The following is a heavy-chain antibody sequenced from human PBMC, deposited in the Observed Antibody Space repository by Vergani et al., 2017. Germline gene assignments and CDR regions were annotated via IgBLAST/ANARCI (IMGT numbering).Heavy chain of an antibody. Sequence: QVQLVQSGAEVKKPGASVKVSFKASGYTFTGYYMHWVRQAPGQGLEWMGWINPNSGGTNYAPKFQGRVTMTRDTSISTAYMELSRLRSEDTAVYSFAREGGSSGYCRDGFDPWGQGTLVTVSS. J-gene: IGHJ5*02. CDR2: INPNSGGT. CDR1: GYTFTGYY. CDR3: AREGGSSGYCRDGFDP. V-gene: IGHV1-2*02. D-gene: IGHD6-13*01.